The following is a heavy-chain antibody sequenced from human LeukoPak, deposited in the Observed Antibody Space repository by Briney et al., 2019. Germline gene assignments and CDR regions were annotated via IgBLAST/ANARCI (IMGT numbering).Heavy chain of an antibody. CDR1: GYTFTGYY. D-gene: IGHD6-6*01. Sequence: ASLKLSCKASGYTFTGYYMHWVRQAPGQGLEWMGWINPNSGCTNYAQKFKGRVTITRDTPISPAYMELSRLRSADTAVYYCARGDLGIAARPLAWGQGTPVTVSS. CDR3: ARGDLGIAARPLA. J-gene: IGHJ5*02. CDR2: INPNSGCT. V-gene: IGHV1-2*02.